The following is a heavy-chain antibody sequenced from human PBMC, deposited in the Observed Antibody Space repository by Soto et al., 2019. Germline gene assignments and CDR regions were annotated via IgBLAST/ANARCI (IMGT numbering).Heavy chain of an antibody. J-gene: IGHJ4*02. CDR2: IWYDGSNK. CDR3: ARWGCSGSNCNLDQRSFDL. D-gene: IGHD2-15*01. V-gene: IGHV3-33*03. Sequence: GGSLRLSCAASGFIFNEYGMHWVRQAPGKGLEWVAVIWYDGSNKYYADSVKGRFTFSRDNSKNTMSLQMNSLRVEDTAVYYCARWGCSGSNCNLDQRSFDLWGQGTLVTVSS. CDR1: GFIFNEYG.